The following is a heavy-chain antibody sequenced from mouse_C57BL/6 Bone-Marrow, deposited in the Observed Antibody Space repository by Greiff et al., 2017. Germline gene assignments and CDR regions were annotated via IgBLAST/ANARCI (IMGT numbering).Heavy chain of an antibody. CDR1: GYTFTSYW. J-gene: IGHJ3*01. Sequence: QVHVKQSGAELAKPGASVKLSCKASGYTFTSYWMHWVKQRPGQGLEWIGYINPSSGYTKYNQKFKDKATLTADKSSSTAYMQLSSLTYEDSAVYYCAKPNDYDGFAYWGQGTLVTVSA. CDR3: AKPNDYDGFAY. D-gene: IGHD2-4*01. V-gene: IGHV1-7*01. CDR2: INPSSGYT.